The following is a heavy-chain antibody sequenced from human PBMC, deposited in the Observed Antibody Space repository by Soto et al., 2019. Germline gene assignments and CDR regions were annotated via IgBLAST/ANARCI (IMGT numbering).Heavy chain of an antibody. CDR3: ARTATVTIYPRYYYYYMDV. Sequence: SETLSLTCAVYGGSSSGYYWSWIRXPXGKXXEWIGEINHSGSTNYNPSLKSRVTISVDTSKNQFSLKLSSVTAADTAVYYCARTATVTIYPRYYYYYMDVWGKGTTVTVSS. D-gene: IGHD4-17*01. V-gene: IGHV4-34*01. CDR2: INHSGST. J-gene: IGHJ6*03. CDR1: GGSSSGYY.